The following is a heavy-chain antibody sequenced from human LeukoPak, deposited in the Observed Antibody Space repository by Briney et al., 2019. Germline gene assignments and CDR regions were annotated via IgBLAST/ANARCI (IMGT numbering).Heavy chain of an antibody. J-gene: IGHJ3*02. CDR2: INPHSGGT. Sequence: ASVKVSCKASRYTFTGYYIHWVRQAPGQGLEWMGWINPHSGGTNYAQKFQGGVTMTRDTSISTAYMELSSLISDDTAVYYCARDRRVGATNAFDIWGQGTMVTVSS. CDR1: RYTFTGYY. D-gene: IGHD1-26*01. CDR3: ARDRRVGATNAFDI. V-gene: IGHV1-2*02.